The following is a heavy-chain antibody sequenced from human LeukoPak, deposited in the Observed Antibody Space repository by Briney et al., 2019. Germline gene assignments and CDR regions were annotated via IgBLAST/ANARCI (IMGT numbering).Heavy chain of an antibody. V-gene: IGHV3-30-3*01. CDR3: ARDKQWLYCFDR. J-gene: IGHJ4*02. Sequence: GGSLRLSCGASGFSFSDYAMHWVRQAPAKGLEWVAVISYDGTNKHYADSVKGRFTISRDNSKNTLYLQMNSLRAEDTAVYYCARDKQWLYCFDRWGQGTPVTVSS. D-gene: IGHD6-19*01. CDR1: GFSFSDYA. CDR2: ISYDGTNK.